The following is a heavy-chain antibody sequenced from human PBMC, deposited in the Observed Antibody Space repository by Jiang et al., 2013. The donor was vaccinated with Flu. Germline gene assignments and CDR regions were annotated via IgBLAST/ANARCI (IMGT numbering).Heavy chain of an antibody. CDR2: IYYSGST. CDR1: GGSISSYY. J-gene: IGHJ4*02. CDR3: ARAVAAGVGELIDY. D-gene: IGHD3-10*01. Sequence: ETLSLTCTVSGGSISSYYWSWIRQPPGKGLEWIGYIYYSGSTNYNPSLKSRVTISVDTSKNQFSLKLSSVTAADTAVYYCARAVAAGVGELIDYWGQGTLVTVSS. V-gene: IGHV4-59*01.